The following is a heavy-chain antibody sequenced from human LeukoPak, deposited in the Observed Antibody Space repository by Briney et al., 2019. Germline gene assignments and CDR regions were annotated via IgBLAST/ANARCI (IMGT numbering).Heavy chain of an antibody. D-gene: IGHD3-22*01. V-gene: IGHV1-69*13. CDR1: GGTFSSYA. CDR2: IIPIFGTA. J-gene: IGHJ4*02. CDR3: ASADYDSSGYYHIDY. Sequence: VASVKVSCKASGGTFSSYAISWVRQAPGQGLEWMGGIIPIFGTANYAQKFQGRVTITADESTSTAYMELSSLRSEDTAVYYCASADYDSSGYYHIDYWGQGTLVTVSS.